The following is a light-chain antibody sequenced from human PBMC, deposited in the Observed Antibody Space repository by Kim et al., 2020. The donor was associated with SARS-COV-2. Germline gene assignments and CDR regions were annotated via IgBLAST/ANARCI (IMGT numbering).Light chain of an antibody. J-gene: IGLJ2*01. V-gene: IGLV3-19*01. Sequence: SSELTQDPAVSVALGQTVRITCQGDSLRTYYATWYQQRPGQAPRVVIYGKNNRPSGIPDRFSGSSSGNKASLTVTGAQAVDEDDYYCNSRDNSGDHVVFG. CDR1: SLRTYY. CDR3: NSRDNSGDHVV. CDR2: GKN.